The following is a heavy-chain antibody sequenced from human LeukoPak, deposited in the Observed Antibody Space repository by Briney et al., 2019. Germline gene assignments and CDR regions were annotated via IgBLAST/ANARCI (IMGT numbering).Heavy chain of an antibody. D-gene: IGHD6-13*01. V-gene: IGHV3-30-3*01. Sequence: PGRSLRLSCAASGFTFSSYAMHWVRQAPGKGLEWVAVISYDGSNKYYADSVKGRFTISRDNSKNTLYLQMNSLRAEDTAVYYCARSRPIAAAGSLYYFDYWGQGTLVTVSS. CDR2: ISYDGSNK. CDR1: GFTFSSYA. J-gene: IGHJ4*02. CDR3: ARSRPIAAAGSLYYFDY.